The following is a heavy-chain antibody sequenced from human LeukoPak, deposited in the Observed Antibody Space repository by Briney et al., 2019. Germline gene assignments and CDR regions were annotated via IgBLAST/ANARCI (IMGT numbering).Heavy chain of an antibody. D-gene: IGHD4-17*01. Sequence: PGGSLRLSCSASGCTFSSYAMHWVRQAPGKGLEYVSAISSNGGSTYYADSVKGRFTISRDNSKNTLYLQMSSLRAEDTAVYYCVGSYGDYVGDAFDIWGQGTMVTVSS. CDR3: VGSYGDYVGDAFDI. CDR2: ISSNGGST. J-gene: IGHJ3*02. V-gene: IGHV3-64D*06. CDR1: GCTFSSYA.